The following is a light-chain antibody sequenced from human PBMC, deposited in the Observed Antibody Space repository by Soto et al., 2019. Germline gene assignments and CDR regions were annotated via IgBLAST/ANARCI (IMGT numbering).Light chain of an antibody. CDR2: DVT. J-gene: IGLJ1*01. CDR3: SSYTSSTILVV. V-gene: IGLV2-14*03. Sequence: QSALTQPASVSGSPGQSITISCTGTSSDLGGYNFVSWYQHHPGKAPKLMIYDVTNRPSGVSNRFSGSKSGNTASLTISGLQAEDEADYYCSSYTSSTILVVFGTGTKLTVL. CDR1: SSDLGGYNF.